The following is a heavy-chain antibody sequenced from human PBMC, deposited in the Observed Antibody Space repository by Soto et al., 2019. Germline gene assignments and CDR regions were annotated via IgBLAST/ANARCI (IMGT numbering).Heavy chain of an antibody. CDR2: IYYSGST. V-gene: IGHV4-30-4*01. CDR1: GGSISSGDYY. J-gene: IGHJ6*02. D-gene: IGHD7-27*01. Sequence: QVQLQESGPGLVKPSQTLSLTCTVSGGSISSGDYYWSWIRQPPGKGLEWIGYIYYSGSTYYNPSLKSRVTIPVDTSKNQFSLKLSSVTAADTAVYDCAGIGLGLYGMDVWGQGTTVTVSS. CDR3: AGIGLGLYGMDV.